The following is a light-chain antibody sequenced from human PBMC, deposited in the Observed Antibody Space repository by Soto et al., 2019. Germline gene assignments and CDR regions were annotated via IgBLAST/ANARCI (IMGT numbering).Light chain of an antibody. CDR3: SSYTTTNPLV. Sequence: QSVLTQPASVSGSPGQSITISCTGTSSDVGTYIFVSWYQHHPGKAPRLIIYEVSNRPSGVSNRFSGSKSDSTASLTISGLQAEDEADYYCSSYTTTNPLVFGGGTQLTVL. CDR2: EVS. CDR1: SSDVGTYIF. V-gene: IGLV2-14*01. J-gene: IGLJ3*02.